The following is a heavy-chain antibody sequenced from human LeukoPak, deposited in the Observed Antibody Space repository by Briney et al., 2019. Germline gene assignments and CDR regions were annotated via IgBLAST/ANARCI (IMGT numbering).Heavy chain of an antibody. D-gene: IGHD3-10*01. J-gene: IGHJ6*02. CDR1: GGTFSSYA. Sequence: SVKVSCKASGGTFSSYAISWVRQAPGQGLEWMGRIIPILGIANYAQKFQGRVTITADKSTSTAYMELSSLRSEDTAVYYCARDSPRVRGVIITDSYYYYGMDVWGQGTTVTVSS. V-gene: IGHV1-69*04. CDR3: ARDSPRVRGVIITDSYYYYGMDV. CDR2: IIPILGIA.